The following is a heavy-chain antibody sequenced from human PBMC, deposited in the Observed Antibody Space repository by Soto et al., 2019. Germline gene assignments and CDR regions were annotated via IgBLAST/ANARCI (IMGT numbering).Heavy chain of an antibody. D-gene: IGHD6-13*01. CDR2: IYPADSYT. J-gene: IGHJ4*02. CDR3: ATISAAGTGLVDF. Sequence: PGESLKISCKGSGYTFTSYWIAWVRQMPGKGLEWMGIIYPADSYTGYSPSFQGQVTISADKSASTAYLQWNTLQASDTAMYYCATISAAGTGLVDFWGQGTQVTV. CDR1: GYTFTSYW. V-gene: IGHV5-51*01.